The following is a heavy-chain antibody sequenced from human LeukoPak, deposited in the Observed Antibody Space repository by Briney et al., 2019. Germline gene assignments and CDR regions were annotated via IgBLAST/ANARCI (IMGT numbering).Heavy chain of an antibody. CDR2: ISGSGGST. CDR1: GFTFGSYA. CDR3: AKDPGGSGTLDY. Sequence: PGGSLRLSCAASGFTFGSYAMSWVRQAPGKGLEWVSAISGSGGSTYYADSVKGRFTISRDNSKNTLYLQMNSLRAEDTAVYYCAKDPGGSGTLDYWGQGTLVTVSS. J-gene: IGHJ4*02. D-gene: IGHD3-10*01. V-gene: IGHV3-23*01.